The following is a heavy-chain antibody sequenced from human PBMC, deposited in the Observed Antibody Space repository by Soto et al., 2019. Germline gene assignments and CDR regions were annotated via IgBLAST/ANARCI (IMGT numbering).Heavy chain of an antibody. CDR2: IIPISDTT. CDR1: GGTFSSYA. CDR3: ARSQGSSTSLEIYYYYYYGMDV. J-gene: IGHJ6*02. Sequence: SVKVSCKASGGTFSSYAISWVRQAPGQGLEWMGGIIPISDTTNYAQKFQGRVTITADESTSTAYMELSSLRSEDTAAYYCARSQGSSTSLEIYYYYYYGMDVWGQGTTVTVSS. D-gene: IGHD2-2*01. V-gene: IGHV1-69*13.